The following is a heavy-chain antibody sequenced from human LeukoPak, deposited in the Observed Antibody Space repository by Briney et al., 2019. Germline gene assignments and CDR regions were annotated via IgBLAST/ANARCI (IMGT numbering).Heavy chain of an antibody. CDR3: ARGRGARYYDSSGLYYFDY. V-gene: IGHV1-2*02. CDR1: GYTFTDYY. CDR2: INPNSGGT. Sequence: ASVKVSCKASGYTFTDYYIHWVRQAPGQGLEWMGWINPNSGGTKYAQQCQGRVTRTRDTSISPPYMELSRLTSDDTAVYYCARGRGARYYDSSGLYYFDYWGQGTLVTVSS. J-gene: IGHJ4*02. D-gene: IGHD3-22*01.